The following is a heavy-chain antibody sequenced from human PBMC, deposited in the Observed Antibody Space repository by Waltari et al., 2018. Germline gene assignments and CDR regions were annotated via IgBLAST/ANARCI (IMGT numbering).Heavy chain of an antibody. D-gene: IGHD6-13*01. CDR3: VKGTTGSSWYHWFDP. V-gene: IGHV3-64D*08. J-gene: IGHJ5*02. CDR2: ISSNGGST. Sequence: LRLSCSASGFTFSSYAMHWVRQAPGKGLEYVSAISSNGGSTYYADSVKGRFTISRDNSKNTLYLQMSSLRAEDTAVYYCVKGTTGSSWYHWFDPWGQGTLVTVSS. CDR1: GFTFSSYA.